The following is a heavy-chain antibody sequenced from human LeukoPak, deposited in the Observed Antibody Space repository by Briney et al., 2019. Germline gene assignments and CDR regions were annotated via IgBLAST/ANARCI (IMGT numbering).Heavy chain of an antibody. Sequence: GASVKVSCKASGYTFTSYYMHWVRQAPGQGLEWMGIINPSGGSTSYAQKFQGRVTMTRDTSISTAYMELSRLRSDDTAVYYCARGRGSPVDYWGQGTLVTVSS. CDR2: INPSGGST. J-gene: IGHJ4*02. CDR1: GYTFTSYY. D-gene: IGHD5-12*01. V-gene: IGHV1-46*01. CDR3: ARGRGSPVDY.